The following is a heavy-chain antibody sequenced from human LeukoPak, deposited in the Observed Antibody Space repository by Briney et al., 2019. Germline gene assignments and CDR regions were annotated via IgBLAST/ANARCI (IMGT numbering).Heavy chain of an antibody. CDR3: AREPASGDWFDY. CDR1: GYTFTSYG. V-gene: IGHV1-2*02. CDR2: INPNSGGT. D-gene: IGHD3-9*01. Sequence: GASVKVSCKASGYTFTSYGISWVRQAPGQGLEWMGWINPNSGGTNYAQKFQGRVTMTRDTSISTAYMELSRLRSDDTAVYYCAREPASGDWFDYWGQGTLVTVSS. J-gene: IGHJ4*02.